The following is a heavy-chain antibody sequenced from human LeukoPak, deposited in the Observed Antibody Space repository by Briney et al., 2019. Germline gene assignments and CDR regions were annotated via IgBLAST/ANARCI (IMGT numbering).Heavy chain of an antibody. D-gene: IGHD1-1*01. CDR1: ENSFTSYW. CDR3: ARAWYNWNDGFDY. J-gene: IGHJ4*02. CDR2: IYPGDSDT. Sequence: PGQSLKIYCKCSENSFTSYWIGWVRHMPGKDLERMGIIYPGDSDTRYSPSFQGQVTISADKSISTAYLQWSSLKASDTAMYYCARAWYNWNDGFDYWGQGTLVTVSS. V-gene: IGHV5-51*03.